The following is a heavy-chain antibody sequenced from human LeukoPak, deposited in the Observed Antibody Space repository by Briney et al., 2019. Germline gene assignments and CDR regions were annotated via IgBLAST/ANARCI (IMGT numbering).Heavy chain of an antibody. V-gene: IGHV1-2*02. J-gene: IGHJ5*02. CDR1: GYTFTCYY. CDR2: INPNSGGT. CDR3: ARDLGMAVAGT. Sequence: ASVKVSFKASGYTFTCYYMHWVRQAPGQGLEWMGWINPNSGGTNYAQKFQGRVTMTRDTSISTAYMEMSRLRSDDTAVYYCARDLGMAVAGTWGQGTLVTVSS. D-gene: IGHD6-19*01.